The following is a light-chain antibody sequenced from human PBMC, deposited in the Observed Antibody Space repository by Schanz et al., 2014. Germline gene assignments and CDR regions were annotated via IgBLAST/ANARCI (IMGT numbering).Light chain of an antibody. CDR3: QQYYSSPQIS. Sequence: EIVLTQSPATLSVSPGERATLSCRASQSVSRNLAWYQQKPGQAPRLLIYGTSNRASGIPERFSGSGSGRDFTLTISRLEPEDFAVYYCQQYYSSPQISFGGGTKVEIK. V-gene: IGKV3-20*01. CDR1: QSVSRN. J-gene: IGKJ4*01. CDR2: GTS.